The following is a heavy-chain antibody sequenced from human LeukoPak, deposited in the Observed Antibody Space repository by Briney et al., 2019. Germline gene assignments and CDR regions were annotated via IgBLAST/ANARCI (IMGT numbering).Heavy chain of an antibody. J-gene: IGHJ4*02. V-gene: IGHV3-43*01. CDR3: AKGIGVGGTDY. D-gene: IGHD6-19*01. CDR2: ISWDGEGT. CDR1: GFYFEDYT. Sequence: GGSLRLSCAASGFYFEDYTMHWVRQVPGKAPEWVCLISWDGEGTYADSVKGRFTISRDNSKNTLYLQMNSLRAEDTAVYYCAKGIGVGGTDYWGQGTLVTVS.